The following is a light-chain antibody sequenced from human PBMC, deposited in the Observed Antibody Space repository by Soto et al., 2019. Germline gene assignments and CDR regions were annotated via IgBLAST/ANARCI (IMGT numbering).Light chain of an antibody. V-gene: IGKV3-11*01. CDR3: QQRSN. CDR1: QSVSSY. CDR2: DAS. Sequence: EIVLTQSSATLSLSPGARATLSCRASQSVSSYLAWHQQKPGQSPRLLIYDASNRATGIPARFSGSGSGTDFTLTISSLEPEDFAVYYCQQRSNFGQGTRLEIK. J-gene: IGKJ5*01.